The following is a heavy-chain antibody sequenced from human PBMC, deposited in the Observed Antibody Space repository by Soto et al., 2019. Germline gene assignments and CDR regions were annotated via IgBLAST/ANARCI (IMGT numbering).Heavy chain of an antibody. CDR1: GGSISSGGYY. Sequence: QVQLQESGPGLVKPSQTLSLTCTVSGGSISSGGYYWSWIRQHPGKGLEWIGYIHHSGTTYYNPSLKSRVTISVDTSKNQFSLKLPSVTAADMAVYYCARVRGHQLLGWFDPWGQGTLVTVSS. CDR3: ARVRGHQLLGWFDP. V-gene: IGHV4-31*03. D-gene: IGHD2-2*01. J-gene: IGHJ5*02. CDR2: IHHSGTT.